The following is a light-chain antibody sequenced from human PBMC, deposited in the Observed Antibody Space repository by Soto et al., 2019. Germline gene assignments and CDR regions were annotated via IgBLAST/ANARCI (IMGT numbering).Light chain of an antibody. V-gene: IGLV2-14*01. CDR1: SSDVGGYNY. Sequence: QSALTQPASVSGSPGQSITISCTGTSSDVGGYNYVSWYQQHPGKAPKLMIYEVSNRPSGVSNRFSGSKSGNTASLTISGLQAEDEADYYCCSYAASVVFGGGTKLTVL. CDR2: EVS. J-gene: IGLJ2*01. CDR3: CSYAASVV.